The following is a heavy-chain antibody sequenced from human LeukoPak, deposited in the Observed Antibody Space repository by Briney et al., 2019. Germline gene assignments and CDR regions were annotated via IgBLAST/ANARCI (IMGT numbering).Heavy chain of an antibody. CDR1: GFTFSCYG. CDR2: IWYDGSNR. CDR3: CIVPLGELTYLYY. D-gene: IGHD1-26*01. J-gene: IGHJ4*02. V-gene: IGHV3-33*08. Sequence: GGSLRLSCAASGFTFSCYGMHWVRQAPGKGLEWVAVIWYDGSNRYYADSLKGRFTISRDNSKNTLYLQMNSLTADDTAVYYCCIVPLGELTYLYYWGQGTLVTVSS.